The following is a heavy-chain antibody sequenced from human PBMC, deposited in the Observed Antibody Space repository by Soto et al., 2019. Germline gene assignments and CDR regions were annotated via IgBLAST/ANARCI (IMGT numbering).Heavy chain of an antibody. CDR2: MNPNSGNT. Sequence: ASVKVSCKASGYTFTSYDINWVRQATGQGLEWMGWMNPNSGNTGYAQKFQGRVTMTRNTSISTAYMELSSLRSEDMAVYYCARSRLGGYDFDYWGQGTLVTVSS. D-gene: IGHD5-12*01. V-gene: IGHV1-8*01. CDR1: GYTFTSYD. CDR3: ARSRLGGYDFDY. J-gene: IGHJ4*02.